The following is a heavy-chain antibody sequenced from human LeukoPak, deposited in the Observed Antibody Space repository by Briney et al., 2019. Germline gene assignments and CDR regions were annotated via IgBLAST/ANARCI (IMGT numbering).Heavy chain of an antibody. CDR1: GFTFSSYG. D-gene: IGHD3-9*01. V-gene: IGHV3-33*01. J-gene: IGHJ4*02. Sequence: GSLRLSCAASGFTFSSYGMHWVRQAPGKGLEWVAVIWYDGSNKYYADSVKGRFTISRDNSKNTLYLQMNSLRAEDTAVYYCARDSLINYDILTGIFDYWGQGTLVTVSS. CDR3: ARDSLINYDILTGIFDY. CDR2: IWYDGSNK.